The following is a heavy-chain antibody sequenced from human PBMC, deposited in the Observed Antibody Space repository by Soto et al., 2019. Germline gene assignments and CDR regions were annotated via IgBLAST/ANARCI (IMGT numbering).Heavy chain of an antibody. Sequence: PSETLSLTCGGSGVSFSGYYWSWIRQPPGKGLEWIGEINYSGSTKFNPSLKSRVTLSIDTSKDQFSLRLSSVTAADTAVYYCARDSGGLRLGESSLYGEKDSFDVWDQGTLVTVSS. D-gene: IGHD3-16*02. V-gene: IGHV4-34*01. CDR3: ARDSGGLRLGESSLYGEKDSFDV. J-gene: IGHJ3*01. CDR2: INYSGST. CDR1: GVSFSGYY.